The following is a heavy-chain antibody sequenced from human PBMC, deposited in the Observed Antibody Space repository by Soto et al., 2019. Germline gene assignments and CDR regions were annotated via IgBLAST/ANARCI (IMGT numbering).Heavy chain of an antibody. CDR1: GFTFTSSA. V-gene: IGHV1-58*01. D-gene: IGHD3-10*01. Sequence: SVKVSCKASGFTFTSSAVQWVRQARGQRLGWIGWIVVGSGNTNYAQKFQERVTITRDMSTSTAYMELSSLRSEDTAVYYCAADYRGSPWSAWGQGTLVTVSS. CDR3: AADYRGSPWSA. CDR2: IVVGSGNT. J-gene: IGHJ5*02.